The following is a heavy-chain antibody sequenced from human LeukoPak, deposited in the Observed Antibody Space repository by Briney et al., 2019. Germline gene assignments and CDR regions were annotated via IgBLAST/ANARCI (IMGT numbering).Heavy chain of an antibody. CDR2: IYPGDSDT. V-gene: IGHV5-51*01. CDR3: ARLRFGESDYYYGMDV. D-gene: IGHD3-10*01. J-gene: IGHJ6*02. Sequence: GESLKISCKGSGYSFTTNWIGWVRQMPGKGLEFVGVIYPGDSDTRYSPSFQGQVSISADKSTNTAYLHWSSLKASDSAMYYCARLRFGESDYYYGMDVWGQGTTVTVSS. CDR1: GYSFTTNW.